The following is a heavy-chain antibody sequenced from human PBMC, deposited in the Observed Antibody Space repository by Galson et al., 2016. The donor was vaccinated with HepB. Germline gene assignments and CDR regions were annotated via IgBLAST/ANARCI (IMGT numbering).Heavy chain of an antibody. D-gene: IGHD3-16*01. Sequence: SLRLSCAASGFTLSSYGMHWVRQAPGKGLEWVTVIWYDGSNKYYTDSVKGRFTISRDDSKSTLYLQMDSLRAEDTAVYYCARQNAVGENYFDYWGQGALVTVSS. V-gene: IGHV3-33*01. CDR3: ARQNAVGENYFDY. CDR2: IWYDGSNK. J-gene: IGHJ4*02. CDR1: GFTLSSYG.